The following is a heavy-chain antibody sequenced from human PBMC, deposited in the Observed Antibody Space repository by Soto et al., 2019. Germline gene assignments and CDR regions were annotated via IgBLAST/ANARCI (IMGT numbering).Heavy chain of an antibody. CDR3: AKDILRFLEWLPPNSFDY. CDR2: ISWNSGSI. CDR1: GFTFDDYA. J-gene: IGHJ4*02. D-gene: IGHD3-3*01. Sequence: GGSLRLSCAASGFTFDDYAMHWVRQAPGKGLEWVSGISWNSGSIGYADSVKGRFTISRDNAKNSLYLQMNSLRAEDTALYYCAKDILRFLEWLPPNSFDYRGQGTLLTVSS. V-gene: IGHV3-9*01.